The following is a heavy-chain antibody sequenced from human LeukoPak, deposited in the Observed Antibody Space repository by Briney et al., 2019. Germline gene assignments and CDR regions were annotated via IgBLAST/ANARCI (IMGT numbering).Heavy chain of an antibody. V-gene: IGHV3-23*01. Sequence: GGSLRLSCAASGFTFSSYGMSWVRQAPGKGLEWVSAISGSGGSTYYADSVKGRFTISRDNSKNTLCLQMNSLRAEDTAVYYCAKKLRLGELSLSYYFDYWGQGTLVTVSS. J-gene: IGHJ4*02. CDR1: GFTFSSYG. D-gene: IGHD3-16*02. CDR2: ISGSGGST. CDR3: AKKLRLGELSLSYYFDY.